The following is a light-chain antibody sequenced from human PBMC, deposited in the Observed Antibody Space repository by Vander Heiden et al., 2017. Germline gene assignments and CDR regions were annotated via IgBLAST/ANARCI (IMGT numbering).Light chain of an antibody. CDR1: HSLLRSNEYNY. CDR3: MQNLQPLMFT. CDR2: LGA. V-gene: IGKV2-28*01. Sequence: DIVMIQSPLSLPVTPGAPASISCRSGHSLLRSNEYNYLDWYLQKPGQPPQRLIYLGANLASGVPDRFSGSGSGTDFTLKISRVEAEDVGVYTCMQNLQPLMFTFGQGTKLEIK. J-gene: IGKJ2*01.